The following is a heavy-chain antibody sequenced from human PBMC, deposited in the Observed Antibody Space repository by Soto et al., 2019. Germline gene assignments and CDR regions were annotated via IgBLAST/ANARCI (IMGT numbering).Heavy chain of an antibody. V-gene: IGHV3-30-3*01. Sequence: PGGSLRLSFAVSGFTFSSYAMHWVRQAPGKGLEWVAVISYDGSNKYYADTVKGRFTISRDNSENTLYLQMNSLRAEDTAVYYCARGDGLQLPFDYWGQGTLVTVSS. CDR1: GFTFSSYA. CDR3: ARGDGLQLPFDY. CDR2: ISYDGSNK. J-gene: IGHJ4*02. D-gene: IGHD2-2*01.